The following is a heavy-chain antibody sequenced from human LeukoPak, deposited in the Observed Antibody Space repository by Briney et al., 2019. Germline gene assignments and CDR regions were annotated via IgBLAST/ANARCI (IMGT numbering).Heavy chain of an antibody. Sequence: SETLSLTCAVYGGSFSGYFWSWIRQPPGKGLEWIGEINHSGSTNYNPSLKSRVTISVDTSKNQFSLKLSSVTAADTAVYYCARSSTRLPDYWGQGTLVTVSS. CDR1: GGSFSGYF. V-gene: IGHV4-34*01. J-gene: IGHJ4*02. CDR2: INHSGST. CDR3: ARSSTRLPDY. D-gene: IGHD3-3*02.